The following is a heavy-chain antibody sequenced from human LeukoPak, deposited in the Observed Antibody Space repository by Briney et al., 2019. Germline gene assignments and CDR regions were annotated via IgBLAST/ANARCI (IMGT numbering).Heavy chain of an antibody. CDR1: GFTFSSYA. D-gene: IGHD3-22*01. Sequence: GGPLRLSCAASGFTFSSYAMSWVRQAPGKGLEWVSVISGSGDNTYYADSVKGRFTISRDNSKNTLYVQVNSLGTEDTAAYYCAKGSYYDSSGSFYFDYWGQGTLVTVSS. J-gene: IGHJ4*02. V-gene: IGHV3-23*01. CDR3: AKGSYYDSSGSFYFDY. CDR2: ISGSGDNT.